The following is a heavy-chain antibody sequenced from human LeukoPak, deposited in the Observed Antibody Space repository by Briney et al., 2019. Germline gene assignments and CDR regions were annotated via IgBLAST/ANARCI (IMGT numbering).Heavy chain of an antibody. J-gene: IGHJ4*02. CDR3: ARGTPGSSTFDY. Sequence: PSETLSLTCAVYGGSFSGYYWSWIRQPPGKGLEWIGSIYYSGSTYYNPSLKSRVTISVDTSKNQFSLKLSSVTAADTAVYYCARGTPGSSTFDYWGQGTLVTVSS. CDR2: IYYSGST. V-gene: IGHV4-34*01. CDR1: GGSFSGYY. D-gene: IGHD1-14*01.